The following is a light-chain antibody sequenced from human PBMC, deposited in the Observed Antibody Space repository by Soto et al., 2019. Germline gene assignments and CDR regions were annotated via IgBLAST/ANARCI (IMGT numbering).Light chain of an antibody. CDR3: AAWDDSLSGQV. J-gene: IGLJ1*01. CDR1: ISNIGSNY. V-gene: IGLV1-47*01. CDR2: RNN. Sequence: SVLTQPPSASGTPGQRVTISCSGSISNIGSNYVYWYQQLPGTAPKLLIYRNNQRPSGVPDRFSGSKSGTSASLAISGLRSEDEADYYCAAWDDSLSGQVFGTGTKVTVL.